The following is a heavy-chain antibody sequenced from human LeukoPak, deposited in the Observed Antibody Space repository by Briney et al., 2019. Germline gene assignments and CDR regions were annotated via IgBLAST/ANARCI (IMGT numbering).Heavy chain of an antibody. CDR3: ARHPSPGRFLDLYFFDI. CDR2: IYPADSDT. V-gene: IGHV5-51*01. D-gene: IGHD3-3*01. CDR1: GYSFTSYW. Sequence: GESLKISCKGSGYSFTSYWIGWVRQMPGKGLEWMGIIYPADSDTRSSPSFQGQVTISADKSISIAYLQWSSLKASDTAMYYCARHPSPGRFLDLYFFDIWGQGTMATVSS. J-gene: IGHJ3*02.